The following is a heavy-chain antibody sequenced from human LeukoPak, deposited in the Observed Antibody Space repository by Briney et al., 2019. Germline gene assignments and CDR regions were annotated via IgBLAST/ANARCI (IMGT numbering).Heavy chain of an antibody. D-gene: IGHD6-13*01. J-gene: IGHJ4*02. CDR2: ISYDGSDK. CDR1: GFTFSGYG. V-gene: IGHV3-30*03. Sequence: GGSLRLSCAASGFTFSGYGMHWVRQAPGKGLKWVAFISYDGSDKYYTDSVKGRFTISRDNSKNTLYLQMNSLRVEDTAVYFCATYSSPDYWGQGTLVTVSS. CDR3: ATYSSPDY.